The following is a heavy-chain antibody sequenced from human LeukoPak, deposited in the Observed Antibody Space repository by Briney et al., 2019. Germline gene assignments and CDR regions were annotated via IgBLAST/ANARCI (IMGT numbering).Heavy chain of an antibody. J-gene: IGHJ4*02. CDR3: ARDETPATGSLPGDY. D-gene: IGHD2-2*01. V-gene: IGHV1-46*01. CDR2: INPSGGST. CDR1: GYTFTGYY. Sequence: ASVKVSCKASGYTFTGYYMHWVRQAPGQGLEWMGIINPSGGSTSYAQKFQGRVTMTRDTSTSTVYMELSSLRSDDTAVYYCARDETPATGSLPGDYWGQGTLVTVSS.